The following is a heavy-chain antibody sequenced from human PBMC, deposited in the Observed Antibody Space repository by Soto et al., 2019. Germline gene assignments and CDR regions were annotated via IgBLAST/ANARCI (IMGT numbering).Heavy chain of an antibody. J-gene: IGHJ4*02. V-gene: IGHV1-69*04. Sequence: AASVKGACKASGGTFSIYTITWVRQAPGQGLEWMGRIIPIIGIINYAQKFQGRVTITRDTSASTAYMELSSLKSEDTAMYYCARDHSGSYLPFFDYWGQATLVTVSS. CDR1: GGTFSIYT. CDR2: IIPIIGII. D-gene: IGHD1-26*01. CDR3: ARDHSGSYLPFFDY.